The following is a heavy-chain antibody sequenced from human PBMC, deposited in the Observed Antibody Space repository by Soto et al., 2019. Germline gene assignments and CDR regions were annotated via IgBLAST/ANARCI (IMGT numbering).Heavy chain of an antibody. CDR1: GGTFSSYT. D-gene: IGHD3-22*01. CDR2: IIPILGIA. Sequence: SVKVSCKASGGTFSSYTISWVRQAPGQGLEWMGRIIPILGIANYAQKFQGRVTITADKSTSTAYMELSSLRSEDTAVYYCATQKGITMLVEGLGPWGQGTLVTVSS. CDR3: ATQKGITMLVEGLGP. V-gene: IGHV1-69*02. J-gene: IGHJ5*02.